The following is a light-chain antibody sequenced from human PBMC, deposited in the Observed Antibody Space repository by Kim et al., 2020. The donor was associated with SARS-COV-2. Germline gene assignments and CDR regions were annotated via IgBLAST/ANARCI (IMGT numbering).Light chain of an antibody. V-gene: IGLV3-21*04. CDR3: QVWDSSSDHAV. CDR2: YDS. CDR1: NIGSKS. Sequence: PRKTARITCGGNNIGSKSVHWYQQKPGPAPVLVIYYDSDRPSGIPERFSGSNSGNTATLTISRVEAGDEADYYCQVWDSSSDHAVFGGGTQLTVL. J-gene: IGLJ7*01.